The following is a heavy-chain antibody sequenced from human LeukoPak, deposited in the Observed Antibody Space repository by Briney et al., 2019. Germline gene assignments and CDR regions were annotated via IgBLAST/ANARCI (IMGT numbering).Heavy chain of an antibody. CDR3: ARDLSTVTTLSYYYGMDV. V-gene: IGHV3-66*01. CDR1: GFTVSSNY. CDR2: IYSGGST. J-gene: IGHJ6*02. D-gene: IGHD4-17*01. Sequence: GGSLRLSCAASGFTVSSNYMSWVRQAPGKGLEWVSVIYSGGSTYYADSVKGRFTISRDNSKNTLYLQMNSLRAEDTAVYYCARDLSTVTTLSYYYGMDVWGQGTTVTVSS.